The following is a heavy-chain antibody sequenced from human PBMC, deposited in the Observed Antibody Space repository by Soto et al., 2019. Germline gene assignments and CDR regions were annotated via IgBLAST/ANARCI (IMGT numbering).Heavy chain of an antibody. D-gene: IGHD6-6*01. CDR2: ISGSGGST. CDR3: AKDFYPSPSSSGPTSVDSLGY. CDR1: GFTFSSYA. J-gene: IGHJ4*02. Sequence: EVQLLESGGGLVQPGGSLRLSCAASGFTFSSYAMSWVRQAPGKGLEWVSAISGSGGSTYYSDSVKGRFTISRDNSKNTLNLQMNSQRAEDTAVYYCAKDFYPSPSSSGPTSVDSLGYWGQGTLVTVSS. V-gene: IGHV3-23*01.